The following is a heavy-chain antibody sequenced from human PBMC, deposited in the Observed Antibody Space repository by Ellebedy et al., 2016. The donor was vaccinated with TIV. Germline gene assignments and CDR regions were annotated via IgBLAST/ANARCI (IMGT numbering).Heavy chain of an antibody. J-gene: IGHJ4*02. CDR2: IWYAGTDK. CDR1: GFTFSSYG. Sequence: GESLKISCAASGFTFSSYGLHWVRQAPGKGLEWVAVIWYAGTDKYYADSVKGRITISRDNSKNTLYLQMNRLRAEDTAVYYSARDQGSGWGAFDYWGQGTLVTVSS. CDR3: ARDQGSGWGAFDY. D-gene: IGHD6-19*01. V-gene: IGHV3-33*01.